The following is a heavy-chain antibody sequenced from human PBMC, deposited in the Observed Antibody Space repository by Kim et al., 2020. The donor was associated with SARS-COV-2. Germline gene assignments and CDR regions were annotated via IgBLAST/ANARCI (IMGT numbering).Heavy chain of an antibody. D-gene: IGHD6-13*01. Sequence: GGSLRLSCAASGFTFADYAMHWVRQAPGKGLEWVSLISRDGGSTYYADSVKGRFTISRDNSKNSLYLQMNSLRTEDTALYYCAKAHFYSSSWSPAYYFDYWGRGTMVTFSS. CDR2: ISRDGGST. J-gene: IGHJ4*02. CDR1: GFTFADYA. V-gene: IGHV3-43*02. CDR3: AKAHFYSSSWSPAYYFDY.